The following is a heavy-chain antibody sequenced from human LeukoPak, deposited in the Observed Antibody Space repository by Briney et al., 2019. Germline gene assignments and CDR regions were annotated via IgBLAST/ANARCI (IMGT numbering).Heavy chain of an antibody. Sequence: SETLSLTCTVSGGSISNYYWSWIRQPPGKGLEWIGYIYYSGSTNYNPSLKSRVTISVDTSKNQVSLKLSSVTAADTAVYYCARKAIIYYYYGMDVWGQGTTVTVSS. V-gene: IGHV4-59*08. CDR3: ARKAIIYYYYGMDV. D-gene: IGHD5-24*01. J-gene: IGHJ6*02. CDR2: IYYSGST. CDR1: GGSISNYY.